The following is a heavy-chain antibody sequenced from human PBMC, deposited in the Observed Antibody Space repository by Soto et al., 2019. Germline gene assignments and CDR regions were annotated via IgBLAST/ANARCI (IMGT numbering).Heavy chain of an antibody. CDR1: GFTFSSYA. J-gene: IGHJ6*02. Sequence: GGSLRLSCAASGFTFSSYAMSWVRQAPGKGLEWVSAISGSGVSTYYADSVKGRFTISRDNSKNTLYLQMNSLRAEDTAVYYCAKEAYGDYGGRYYYYGMDVWGQGTTVTVSS. CDR3: AKEAYGDYGGRYYYYGMDV. CDR2: ISGSGVST. D-gene: IGHD4-17*01. V-gene: IGHV3-23*01.